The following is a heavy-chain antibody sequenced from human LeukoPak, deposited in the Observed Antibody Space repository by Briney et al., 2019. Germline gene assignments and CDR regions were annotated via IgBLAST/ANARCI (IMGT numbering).Heavy chain of an antibody. J-gene: IGHJ3*02. CDR1: GGSINSYY. D-gene: IGHD6-19*01. Sequence: SETLSLTCTVSGGSINSYYWNWIRQPPGKGLEWIGYIYYRGSTYCNLSLKSRVTISVDTSKNQFSLKLSSVTAADTAVYYCASANSGWYDAFDIWGQGTMVTVSS. CDR2: IYYRGST. CDR3: ASANSGWYDAFDI. V-gene: IGHV4-59*01.